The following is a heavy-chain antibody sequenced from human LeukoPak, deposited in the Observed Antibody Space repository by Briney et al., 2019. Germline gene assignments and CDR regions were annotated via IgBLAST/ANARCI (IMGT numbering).Heavy chain of an antibody. Sequence: SETLSLTCTVSGGAISNFYWSWIRQSAGKGLEWIGQIYGSGGTNYNPSLKSRVTMSADKSKNQISLRLTSVTGADTAVYYCARNRTSYYGEIPFDVWGQGTMVTVSS. V-gene: IGHV4-4*07. CDR2: IYGSGGT. J-gene: IGHJ3*01. CDR3: ARNRTSYYGEIPFDV. D-gene: IGHD3/OR15-3a*01. CDR1: GGAISNFY.